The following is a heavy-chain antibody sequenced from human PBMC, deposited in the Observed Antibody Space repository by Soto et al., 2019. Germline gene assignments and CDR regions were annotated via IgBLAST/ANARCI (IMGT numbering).Heavy chain of an antibody. V-gene: IGHV2-26*01. J-gene: IGHJ4*02. CDR2: IFSNDEK. Sequence: ESGPTLVNPTETLTLTCTVSGFSLSNARMGVSWIRQPPGKALEWLAHIFSNDEKSYSTSLKSRLTISKDTSKSQVVLTMTNMDPVDTATYYCARIRYDWNAPMDYFDYWGQGTLVTVSS. CDR1: GFSLSNARMG. D-gene: IGHD1-1*01. CDR3: ARIRYDWNAPMDYFDY.